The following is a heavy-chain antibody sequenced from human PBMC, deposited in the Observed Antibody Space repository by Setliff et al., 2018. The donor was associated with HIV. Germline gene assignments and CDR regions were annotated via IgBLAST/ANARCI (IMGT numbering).Heavy chain of an antibody. CDR1: GFTFSDYA. D-gene: IGHD3-22*01. J-gene: IGHJ1*01. V-gene: IGHV3-23*01. CDR2: ISGSGRGT. CDR3: AKRDYEDSTSYAPFFQY. Sequence: GGSLRLSCAASGFTFSDYAMSWVRQAPGKGLEWVSAISGSGRGTYYADNVEGRFIISRDNSQNTLYLQMNSLTAEDTAIYYCAKRDYEDSTSYAPFFQYWGQGTLVTVSS.